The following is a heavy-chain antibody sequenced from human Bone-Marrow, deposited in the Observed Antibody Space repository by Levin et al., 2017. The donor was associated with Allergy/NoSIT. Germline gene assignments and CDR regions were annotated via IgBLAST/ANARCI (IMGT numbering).Heavy chain of an antibody. CDR2: INSDGSNT. D-gene: IGHD2-2*01. J-gene: IGHJ4*02. V-gene: IGHV3-74*01. CDR1: GFTFSRHW. CDR3: ARGGCSSTSCLDS. Sequence: PGGSLRLSCAASGFTFSRHWMHWVRQAPGKGLVWVSHINSDGSNTNYADSVKGRFTISRDNAKSTLYLQMDSLRAEDTAVYYCARGGCSSTSCLDSWGQGTLVTVSS.